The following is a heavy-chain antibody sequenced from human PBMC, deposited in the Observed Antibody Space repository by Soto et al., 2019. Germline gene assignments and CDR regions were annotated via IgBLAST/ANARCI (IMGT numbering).Heavy chain of an antibody. CDR3: ARARGYSSGYYYEYDAFDI. Sequence: GGSLRLSCASSGFTFSSYWMHWVRQAPGKGLVWVSRINSDGSSTSYADSVKGRFTISRDNAKNTLYLQMNSLRAEDTAVYYCARARGYSSGYYYEYDAFDIWGQGTMVTVS. CDR2: INSDGSST. CDR1: GFTFSSYW. V-gene: IGHV3-74*01. D-gene: IGHD3-22*01. J-gene: IGHJ3*02.